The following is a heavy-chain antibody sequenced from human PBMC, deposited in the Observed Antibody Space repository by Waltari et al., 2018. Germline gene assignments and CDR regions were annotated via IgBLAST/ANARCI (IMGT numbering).Heavy chain of an antibody. CDR2: IYYDGRT. V-gene: IGHV4-39*01. Sequence: QVQLQESGPGLAKPSETLSLTCTVSGVSLTSSDYYWGWVRQPPGKALEWVGTIYYDGRTYYNPSLRSRVTISLDTSKNEFSLTLSSVTAADTALFFCARQSHSFYYHTNGYFWHGFDVWGPGAMVTVSS. J-gene: IGHJ3*01. D-gene: IGHD3-22*01. CDR3: ARQSHSFYYHTNGYFWHGFDV. CDR1: GVSLTSSDYY.